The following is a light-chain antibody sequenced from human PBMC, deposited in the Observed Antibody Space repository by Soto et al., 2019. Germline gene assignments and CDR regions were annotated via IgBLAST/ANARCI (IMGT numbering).Light chain of an antibody. V-gene: IGKV1-39*01. J-gene: IGKJ2*01. CDR3: QQSYSTPYT. CDR2: AAS. Sequence: DIQMTQSPSSLSASVGDRVTITCRASQSISSYLNWYQQKPGKAPNLLIYAASNLQSGVPSRFSGSGSGTDFTLTISSLQPEDFATYYCQQSYSTPYTFGQGTELEIK. CDR1: QSISSY.